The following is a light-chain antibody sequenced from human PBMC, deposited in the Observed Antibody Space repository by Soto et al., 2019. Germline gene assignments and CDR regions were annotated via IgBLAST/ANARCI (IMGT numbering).Light chain of an antibody. J-gene: IGKJ4*01. CDR3: QQSYRTPT. CDR2: AAS. Sequence: DIQMTQSPSSVSASVGDRVTITCRASRDIGDRLAWFRHKPGKAPKLLIYAASNLQSGVPSRFGGSGSGTDFTLTITSLQPEDFATYYCQQSYRTPTFGGGTKVDIK. V-gene: IGKV1-12*01. CDR1: RDIGDR.